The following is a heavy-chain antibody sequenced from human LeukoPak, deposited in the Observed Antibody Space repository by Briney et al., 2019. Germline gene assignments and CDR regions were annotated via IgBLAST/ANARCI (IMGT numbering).Heavy chain of an antibody. CDR3: ASVYDSSGYYPF. CDR2: INHSGST. J-gene: IGHJ4*02. Sequence: SETLSLTCAVYGGSFSGYYWSCIRQPPGKGLEWIGEINHSGSTNYNPSLKSRVTISVDTSKNQFSLKLSSVTAADTAVYYCASVYDSSGYYPFWGQGTLVTVSS. D-gene: IGHD3-22*01. CDR1: GGSFSGYY. V-gene: IGHV4-34*01.